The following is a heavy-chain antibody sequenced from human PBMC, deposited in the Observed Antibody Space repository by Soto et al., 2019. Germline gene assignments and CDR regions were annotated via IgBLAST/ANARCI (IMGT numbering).Heavy chain of an antibody. J-gene: IGHJ6*02. Sequence: PGGSLRLSCAASGFTFSSYAMSWVRQAPGKGLAWVSAISGSGGSTYYADSVKGRFTISRDNSKNTLYLQMNSLRAEDTAVYYCAKSAGYSYGAYYGMDVWGQGTTVTVSS. CDR3: AKSAGYSYGAYYGMDV. V-gene: IGHV3-23*01. D-gene: IGHD5-18*01. CDR2: ISGSGGST. CDR1: GFTFSSYA.